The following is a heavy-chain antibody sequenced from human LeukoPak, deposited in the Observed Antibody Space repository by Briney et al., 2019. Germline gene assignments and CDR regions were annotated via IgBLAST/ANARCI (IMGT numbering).Heavy chain of an antibody. V-gene: IGHV3-64D*06. CDR2: ITSNGGST. CDR1: GFTFRSYG. D-gene: IGHD4-11*01. CDR3: VKRMGDDYSSPSH. J-gene: IGHJ4*02. Sequence: GGSLRLSCSASGFTFRSYGMFWVRQAPGKGLEYVSAITSNGGSTNYADSVKGRFTISRDNSKNTLYLQMSSLRPEDTAVYYCVKRMGDDYSSPSHWGQGTLVTVSS.